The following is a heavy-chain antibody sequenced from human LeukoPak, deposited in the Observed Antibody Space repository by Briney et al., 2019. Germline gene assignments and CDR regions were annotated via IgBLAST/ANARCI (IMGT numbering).Heavy chain of an antibody. CDR2: IYYSGST. CDR1: GGSISSSVYY. Sequence: PSETLSLTCTVSGGSISSSVYYWGWIRQPPGKGLEWIGSIYYSGSTNYNPSLKSRVTISVDTSKNQFSLKLSSVTAADTAVYYCARHSGVDSSSYNWFDPWGQGTLVTVSS. D-gene: IGHD6-6*01. J-gene: IGHJ5*02. V-gene: IGHV4-39*01. CDR3: ARHSGVDSSSYNWFDP.